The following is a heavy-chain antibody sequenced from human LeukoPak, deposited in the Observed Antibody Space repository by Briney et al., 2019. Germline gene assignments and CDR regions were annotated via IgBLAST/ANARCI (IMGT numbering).Heavy chain of an antibody. Sequence: PSETLSLTCTVSGGSISSSSYYWGWIRQPPGKGLEWIGSIYYSGSTYYNPSLKSRVTISVDTSKNQFSLKLSSVTAADTAVYYCARDGPYCGGDCSPPYWGQGTLVTVSS. CDR3: ARDGPYCGGDCSPPY. J-gene: IGHJ4*02. V-gene: IGHV4-39*07. CDR2: IYYSGST. CDR1: GGSISSSSYY. D-gene: IGHD2-21*02.